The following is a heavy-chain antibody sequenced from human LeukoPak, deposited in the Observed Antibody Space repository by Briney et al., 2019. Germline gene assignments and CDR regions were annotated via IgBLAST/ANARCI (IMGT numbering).Heavy chain of an antibody. CDR2: IIPIFGTA. J-gene: IGHJ3*02. Sequence: SVKVSCKASGGTFSSYAISWVRQAPGQGLEWMGGIIPIFGTANYAQKFQGRVTITADKSTSTAYMELSSLRSEDTAVYYCARDGYSYGRYAFDIWGQGTMVTVSS. V-gene: IGHV1-69*06. CDR3: ARDGYSYGRYAFDI. D-gene: IGHD5-18*01. CDR1: GGTFSSYA.